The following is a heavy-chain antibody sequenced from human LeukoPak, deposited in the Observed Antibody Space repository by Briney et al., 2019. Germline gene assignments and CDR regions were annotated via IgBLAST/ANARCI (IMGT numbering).Heavy chain of an antibody. J-gene: IGHJ4*02. V-gene: IGHV4-34*01. CDR1: GGSFSGYY. CDR2: INHSGST. CDR3: AIEKEAFDY. Sequence: PSETLSLTCAVYGGSFSGYYWSWIRQPPGKGLEWIGEINHSGSTNYNPSLKSRVTISVDTSKNRFSLKLSSVTAADTAVYYCAIEKEAFDYWGQGTLVTVSS.